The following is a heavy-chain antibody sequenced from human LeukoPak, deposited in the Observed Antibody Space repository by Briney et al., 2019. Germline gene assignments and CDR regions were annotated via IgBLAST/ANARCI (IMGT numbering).Heavy chain of an antibody. CDR1: RFIFNDYD. Sequence: GGTLRLSCTPSRFIFNDYDMNWVRQATGKGLEAVTHIGGGPAKTYYADSVRGRFIVSRDDPKNTLYLQLTSLRPGDTAMYFCAKDMVQRNSVSDAFDVWGQGTMVTVSS. V-gene: IGHV3-23*01. J-gene: IGHJ3*01. CDR3: AKDMVQRNSVSDAFDV. D-gene: IGHD4/OR15-4a*01. CDR2: IGGGPAKT.